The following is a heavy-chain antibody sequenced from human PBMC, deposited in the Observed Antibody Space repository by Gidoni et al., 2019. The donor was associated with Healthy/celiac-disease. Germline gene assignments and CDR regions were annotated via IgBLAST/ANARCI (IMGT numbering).Heavy chain of an antibody. CDR2: IYYSGST. V-gene: IGHV4-59*01. CDR3: ARDGGDGDYYGY. J-gene: IGHJ4*02. D-gene: IGHD3-16*01. CDR1: GGSISSYY. Sequence: QVQLQESGPGLVKPSETLSLTCTVSGGSISSYYWSWIRQPPGKGLEWIGYIYYSGSTNYNPSLKSRVTISVDTSKNQFSLKLSSVTAADTAVYYCARDGGDGDYYGYWGQGTLVTVSS.